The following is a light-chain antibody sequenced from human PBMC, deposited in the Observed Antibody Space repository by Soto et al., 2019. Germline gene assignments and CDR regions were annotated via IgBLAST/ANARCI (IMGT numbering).Light chain of an antibody. CDR1: RSDVGGPNY. CDR2: DVS. CDR3: CSYTGRSTYFV. J-gene: IGLJ2*01. V-gene: IGLV2-11*01. Sequence: QSALTQPRSVSESPGQSVTISCTGARSDVGGPNYVSWYQHHPGKAPKLIIYDVSKRPSGVPDRFSGSKSGNTASLTISGLQDEDEADYYCCSYTGRSTYFVFGGGTKL.